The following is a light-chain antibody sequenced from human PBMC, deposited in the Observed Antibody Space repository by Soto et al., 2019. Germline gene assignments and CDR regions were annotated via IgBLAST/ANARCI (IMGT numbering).Light chain of an antibody. CDR2: YDS. V-gene: IGLV3-21*04. CDR1: NIGSKG. Sequence: SYELTQPPSMSVAPGKTARITCGGNNIGSKGVHWYQQKPGQAPVLVIYYDSNRPSGIPERFSGSNSGNTATLTISRVEAGDEADYYCQVWDSSSDHVIFGGGTKLTVL. J-gene: IGLJ2*01. CDR3: QVWDSSSDHVI.